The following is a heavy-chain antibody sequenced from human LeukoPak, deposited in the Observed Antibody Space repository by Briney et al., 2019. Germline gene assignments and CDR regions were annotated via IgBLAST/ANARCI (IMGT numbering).Heavy chain of an antibody. CDR3: AREPYDSGGG. CDR2: ISSSHI. V-gene: IGHV3-21*06. Sequence: GGSLRLSCAASGFTFSNAWMSWVRQAPGKGLEWVSSISSSHIYYADSVRGRFTISRDDAKNSLYLQMNSLRAEDTAVYYCAREPYDSGGGWGQGTLVTVSS. J-gene: IGHJ4*02. D-gene: IGHD3-22*01. CDR1: GFTFSNAW.